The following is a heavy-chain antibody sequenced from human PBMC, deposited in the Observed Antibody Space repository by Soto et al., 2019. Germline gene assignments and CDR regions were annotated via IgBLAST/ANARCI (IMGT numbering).Heavy chain of an antibody. D-gene: IGHD5-18*01. CDR3: ASSGGGGYSYGTDHYYYYALDV. V-gene: IGHV1-18*04. CDR2: ISAYNGNT. J-gene: IGHJ6*02. CDR1: GYTFTSYG. Sequence: GASVKVSCKASGYTFTSYGISWVRRAPGQGLEWMGWISAYNGNTNYAQKLQGRVTMTTDTSTSTAYMELRSLRSDDTAVYYCASSGGGGYSYGTDHYYYYALDVWGQAIMVTVSS.